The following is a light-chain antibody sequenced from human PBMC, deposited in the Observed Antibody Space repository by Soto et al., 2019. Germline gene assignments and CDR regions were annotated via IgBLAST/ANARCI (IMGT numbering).Light chain of an antibody. CDR2: DVS. CDR1: QGISSA. V-gene: IGKV1-13*02. Sequence: AIPLTQSPSSLSASVGDRVTITCRASQGISSALAWYQQKPGKSPNLLIYDVSSLESGVPSRFSGSGSGTDFTLAISSQQREEFAAYYYQQCKASPELTLGGGIKVE. CDR3: QQCKASPELT. J-gene: IGKJ4*01.